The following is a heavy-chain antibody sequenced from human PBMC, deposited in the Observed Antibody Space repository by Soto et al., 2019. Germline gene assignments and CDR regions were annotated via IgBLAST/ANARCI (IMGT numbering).Heavy chain of an antibody. CDR3: AKDSNKYSSSLRGRYFDY. Sequence: EVQLVESGGGLVKPGGSLRLSCAASGFSLSRHSVNWVREAPGKGLEWVSYISSGSSNTFYADSVKGRFTISRDNSKNTLLLQMNSLGAEDTAVYYCAKDSNKYSSSLRGRYFDYWGQGIGVTVSS. V-gene: IGHV3-21*04. CDR2: ISSGSSNT. CDR1: GFSLSRHS. J-gene: IGHJ4*02. D-gene: IGHD4-4*01.